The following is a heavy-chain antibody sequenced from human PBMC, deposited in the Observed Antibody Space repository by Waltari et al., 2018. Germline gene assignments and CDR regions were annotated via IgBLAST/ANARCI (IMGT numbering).Heavy chain of an antibody. Sequence: QVQLQESGPGLVKPSETLSLTCTVSGYSISSGYYWGWIRQPPGKGLEWIGSIYHSGSTYYNPSLKSRVTISVDTSKNQFSLKLSSVTAADTAVYYCARDSWGKLELDYFDYWGQGTLVTVSS. CDR1: GYSISSGYY. CDR3: ARDSWGKLELDYFDY. J-gene: IGHJ4*02. V-gene: IGHV4-38-2*02. D-gene: IGHD1-7*01. CDR2: IYHSGST.